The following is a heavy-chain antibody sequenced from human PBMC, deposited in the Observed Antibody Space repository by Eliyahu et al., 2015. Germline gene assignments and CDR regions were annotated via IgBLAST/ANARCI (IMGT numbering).Heavy chain of an antibody. CDR2: VSGSGYSA. D-gene: IGHD2-2*01. Sequence: EVQLLESGGGLVQPGGSLRLSCAASGFXFTNYAMSWVRLAPGKGLEWVSSVSGSGYSAYYADSVKGRFTNSRDNSENTLYLQMSSLRVEDTAVYYCAKDRRNQLPPYYFESWGQGTLVTVSS. V-gene: IGHV3-23*01. CDR1: GFXFTNYA. CDR3: AKDRRNQLPPYYFES. J-gene: IGHJ4*02.